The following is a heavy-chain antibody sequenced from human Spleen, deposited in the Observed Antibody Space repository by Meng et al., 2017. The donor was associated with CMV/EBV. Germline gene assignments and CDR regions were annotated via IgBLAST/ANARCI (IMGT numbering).Heavy chain of an antibody. J-gene: IGHJ4*02. Sequence: ASVKVSCKASGYTFTAHYFHWVRQAHGQGLEWMGWIHPHRGDTNYAQQFQGRITLTRDTSINTGYMELTGLTSDDTAVYYCARDNNWGPDYWGQGTLVTVSS. CDR2: IHPHRGDT. CDR3: ARDNNWGPDY. CDR1: GYTFTAHY. V-gene: IGHV1-2*02. D-gene: IGHD7-27*01.